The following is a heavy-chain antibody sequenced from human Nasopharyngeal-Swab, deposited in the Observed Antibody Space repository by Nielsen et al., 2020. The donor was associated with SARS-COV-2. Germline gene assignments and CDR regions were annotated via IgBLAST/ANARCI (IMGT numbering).Heavy chain of an antibody. CDR1: GGTFSSYA. CDR2: IIPIFGTA. CDR3: AQDHYYNGVVYCDY. Sequence: SVKVSCKASGGTFSSYAISWVRQAPGQGLEWMGGIIPIFGTASYAQKFQGRVTITADESTSTAYMELSSLRSEDTAVYYCAQDHYYNGVVYCDYWGQGTLVTVSS. D-gene: IGHD1-26*01. J-gene: IGHJ4*02. V-gene: IGHV1-69*13.